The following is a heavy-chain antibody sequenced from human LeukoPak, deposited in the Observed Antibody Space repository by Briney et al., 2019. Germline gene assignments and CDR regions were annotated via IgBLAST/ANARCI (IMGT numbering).Heavy chain of an antibody. D-gene: IGHD3-22*01. J-gene: IGHJ4*02. V-gene: IGHV4-39*01. Sequence: SETLPLACTVSGGSISGSSNYWGWIRQPPGKGLEWIGSIHYSGNTYYNPSLKSRLTISVDTSKNQFSLKLTSVTAADTAVYYCARPTFASYSSGYHYWGQGTLVTVPS. CDR1: GGSISGSSNY. CDR2: IHYSGNT. CDR3: ARPTFASYSSGYHY.